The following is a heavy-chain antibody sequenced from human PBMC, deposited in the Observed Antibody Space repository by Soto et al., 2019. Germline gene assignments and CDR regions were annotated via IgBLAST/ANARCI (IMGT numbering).Heavy chain of an antibody. CDR1: GFTFSSYA. Sequence: QLQLVESGGGVVQPGRSLRLSCAASGFTFSSYAMHWVRQAPGKGLGWVAVISYDGSNKYYADSVKGRFTISRDNSKNTLYLQMNSLRAEDTAVYYCARDREQQLGIDYWGQGTLVTVSS. CDR2: ISYDGSNK. CDR3: ARDREQQLGIDY. D-gene: IGHD6-13*01. J-gene: IGHJ4*02. V-gene: IGHV3-30-3*01.